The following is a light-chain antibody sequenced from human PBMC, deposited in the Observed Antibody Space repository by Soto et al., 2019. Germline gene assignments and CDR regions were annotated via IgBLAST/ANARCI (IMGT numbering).Light chain of an antibody. CDR2: KAS. CDR1: QTINSW. V-gene: IGKV1-5*03. CDR3: QQYDSIPYT. Sequence: DIQMTQSPSTLPASVRDRVTITCRASQTINSWLAWYQQRPGKAPRLLIYKASTLESGVPSRFSGSGSGTEFTLTISTLQPDDFATYYCQQYDSIPYTFGQGTKLDIK. J-gene: IGKJ2*01.